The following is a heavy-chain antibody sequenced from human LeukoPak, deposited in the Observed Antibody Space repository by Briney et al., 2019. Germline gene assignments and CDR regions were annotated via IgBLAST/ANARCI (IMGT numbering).Heavy chain of an antibody. CDR1: GFTFDDYA. CDR2: ISWNSGSI. CDR3: ARGTSSTSSRPVIYYMDV. D-gene: IGHD6-6*01. J-gene: IGHJ6*03. Sequence: PGRSLRLSCAASGFTFDDYAMHWVRQAPGKGLEWVSGISWNSGSIGYADSVKGRFTISRDNAKNSLYLQMNSLRAEDTAVYHCARGTSSTSSRPVIYYMDVWGKGTTVTVSS. V-gene: IGHV3-9*01.